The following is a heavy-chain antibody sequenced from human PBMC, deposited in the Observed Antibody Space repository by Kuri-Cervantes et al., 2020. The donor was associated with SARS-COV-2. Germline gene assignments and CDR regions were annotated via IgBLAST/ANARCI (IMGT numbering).Heavy chain of an antibody. CDR1: GYTFSSHW. CDR3: ARRSCDGGSCYSP. J-gene: IGHJ5*02. Sequence: GGSLRLSCKGSGYTFSSHWIGWVRQMPGKGLEWMGIIYPTDSDTRYSPSFQGQVTISVDESISTAYLQWSSLKASDTAIYYCARRSCDGGSCYSPWGQGTLVTVSS. D-gene: IGHD2-15*01. V-gene: IGHV5-51*01. CDR2: IYPTDSDT.